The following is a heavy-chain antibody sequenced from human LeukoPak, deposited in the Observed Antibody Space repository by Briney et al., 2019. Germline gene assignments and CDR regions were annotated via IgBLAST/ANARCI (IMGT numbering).Heavy chain of an antibody. V-gene: IGHV3-30*18. J-gene: IGHJ3*02. Sequence: LPGGSLRLSCAASGFTFSSYGMHWVRQAPGKGLEWVAVISYDGSNKYYADSVKGRFTISRDNSKNTLYLQMNSLRAGDTAVYYCAKVVVRWLPYAFDIWGQGTMVTVSS. D-gene: IGHD5-24*01. CDR3: AKVVVRWLPYAFDI. CDR2: ISYDGSNK. CDR1: GFTFSSYG.